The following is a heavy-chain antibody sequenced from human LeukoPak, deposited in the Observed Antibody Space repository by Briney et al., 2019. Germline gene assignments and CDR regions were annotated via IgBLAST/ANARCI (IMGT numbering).Heavy chain of an antibody. J-gene: IGHJ5*02. D-gene: IGHD1-26*01. CDR3: AREIVGTHKSRFDP. CDR2: INQDGTDK. V-gene: IGHV3-7*03. Sequence: GGSLRLSCAASGFTFSGRWMSWLRQAPGKGLEWVANINQDGTDKYYVDSVKGRFAISRDNAKNSLYLQMNSLRAEDTAVYYCAREIVGTHKSRFDPWGQGTLVTVSS. CDR1: GFTFSGRW.